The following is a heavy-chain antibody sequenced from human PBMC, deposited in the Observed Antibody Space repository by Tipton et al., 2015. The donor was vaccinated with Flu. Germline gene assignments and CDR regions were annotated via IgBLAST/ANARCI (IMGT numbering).Heavy chain of an antibody. D-gene: IGHD6-19*01. V-gene: IGHV4-59*01. CDR3: ARVSAIAVAGLAPFDY. J-gene: IGHJ4*02. CDR2: IYYSGST. Sequence: LSLTCTVSGGSISSYYWSWIRQPPGKGLEWIGYIYYSGSTNYNPSLKSRVTISVDTSKNQFSLKLSSVIAADTAVYYCARVSAIAVAGLAPFDYWGQGTLVTASS. CDR1: GGSISSYY.